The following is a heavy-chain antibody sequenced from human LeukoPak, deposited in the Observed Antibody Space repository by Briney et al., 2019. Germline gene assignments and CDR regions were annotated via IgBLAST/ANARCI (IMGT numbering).Heavy chain of an antibody. CDR2: INGDESST. J-gene: IGHJ4*02. CDR3: AVATKAAFDN. V-gene: IGHV3-74*01. Sequence: GGSLRLSCAASGFTFSSYWMHWVRHAPGKGLVWVSRINGDESSTSYADSVKGRFTISRDNAKNTLYLQMNSLRSEDTAVYYCAVATKAAFDNWGQGTLVTVSS. CDR1: GFTFSSYW. D-gene: IGHD5-12*01.